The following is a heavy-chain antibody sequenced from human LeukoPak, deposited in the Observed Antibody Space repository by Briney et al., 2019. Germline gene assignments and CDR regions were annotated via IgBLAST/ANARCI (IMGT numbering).Heavy chain of an antibody. CDR3: ASGMNRHSNYVLGYYYYYMDV. J-gene: IGHJ6*03. V-gene: IGHV1-69*02. CDR2: IIPILGIA. D-gene: IGHD4-11*01. Sequence: GASVKVSCKASGGTFSSYTISWVRQAPGQGLEWMGRIIPILGIANYAQKFQGRVTITADKSTSTAYMELSSPRSEDTAVYYCASGMNRHSNYVLGYYYYYMDVWGKGTTVTVSS. CDR1: GGTFSSYT.